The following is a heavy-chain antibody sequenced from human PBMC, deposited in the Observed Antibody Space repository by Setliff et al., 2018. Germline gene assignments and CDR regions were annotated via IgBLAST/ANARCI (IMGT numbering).Heavy chain of an antibody. CDR1: GASISSGSNY. D-gene: IGHD6-13*01. CDR3: ARDTPHDPVSSNWYRNWFDP. Sequence: SETLSLTCSVSGASISSGSNYWSWIRQPAGKVVAWIGHILSSGGTNYNPSLKNRVSISLDTSKTQFSLNLNSVTAADTAVYFCARDTPHDPVSSNWYRNWFDPWGQGILVTVSS. V-gene: IGHV4-61*09. J-gene: IGHJ5*02. CDR2: ILSSGGT.